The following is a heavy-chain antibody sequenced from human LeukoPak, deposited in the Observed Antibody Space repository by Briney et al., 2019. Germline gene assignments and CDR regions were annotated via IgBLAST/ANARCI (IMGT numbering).Heavy chain of an antibody. J-gene: IGHJ6*03. CDR1: GYTFTSYY. CDR2: INPNSGGT. D-gene: IGHD6-13*01. Sequence: ASVKVSCKASGYTFTSYYMHWVRQVPGQGLEWMGWINPNSGGTNYAQKFQGRVTMTRDTSISTAYMELSRLRSDDTAVYYCARGGAAAGYYYYYMDVWGKGTTVTISS. CDR3: ARGGAAAGYYYYYMDV. V-gene: IGHV1-2*02.